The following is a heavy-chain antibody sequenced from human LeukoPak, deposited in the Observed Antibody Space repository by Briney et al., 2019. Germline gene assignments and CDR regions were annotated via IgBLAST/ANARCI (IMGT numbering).Heavy chain of an antibody. CDR1: GFTFSSSE. J-gene: IGHJ4*02. CDR3: AREATAWLGDFDY. V-gene: IGHV3-48*03. Sequence: GGSLRLSCAVSGFTFSSSEMNWVRQAPGKGLEWVSYISSSGSTIYYADSVKGRFTISRDNAKNSLYLQMNSLRADDTAVYYCAREATAWLGDFDYWGQGTLVTVSS. D-gene: IGHD6-19*01. CDR2: ISSSGSTI.